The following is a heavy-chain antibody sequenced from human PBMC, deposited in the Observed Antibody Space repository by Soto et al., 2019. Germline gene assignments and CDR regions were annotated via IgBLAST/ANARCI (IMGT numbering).Heavy chain of an antibody. CDR1: GFTFTRYS. CDR2: ISSTTNYI. J-gene: IGHJ6*02. D-gene: IGHD2-2*02. Sequence: GGSLRLSCAASGFTFTRYSMNWVRQAPGKGLEWVSSISSTTNYIYYADSMKGRFTVSRDNAKNSVSLQMNSLRAEDTAVYYCAREYTAWPLAYGLDVWGQGTTVTVSS. V-gene: IGHV3-21*01. CDR3: AREYTAWPLAYGLDV.